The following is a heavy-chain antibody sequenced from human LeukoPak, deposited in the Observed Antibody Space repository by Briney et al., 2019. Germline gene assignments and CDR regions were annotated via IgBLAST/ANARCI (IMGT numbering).Heavy chain of an antibody. CDR3: ARTIAGTGYYYYMDV. J-gene: IGHJ6*03. CDR1: GYSFTSDW. D-gene: IGHD1-20*01. V-gene: IGHV5-51*01. CDR2: IYPGDSDT. Sequence: GESLKISCKGSGYSFTSDWIGWVRQMPGKGLEWMGIIYPGDSDTRYSPSFQGQITISADKSISTAYLQWSSLKASDTAMYYCARTIAGTGYYYYMDVWGKGTTVTISS.